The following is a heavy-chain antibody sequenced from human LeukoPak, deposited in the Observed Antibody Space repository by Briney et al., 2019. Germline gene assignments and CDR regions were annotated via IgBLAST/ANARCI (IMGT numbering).Heavy chain of an antibody. D-gene: IGHD2-2*01. CDR2: IKDDGSEK. CDR3: ARRSTEDY. Sequence: GGSLRLSCVASGFSFSNYWMGWVRRAPGKGLEWVATIKDDGSEKYSVQGRFTISRDNAKNSLYLQMNSLRVEDTAVYYCARRSTEDYWGQGTLVTVSS. CDR1: GFSFSNYW. J-gene: IGHJ4*02. V-gene: IGHV3-7*01.